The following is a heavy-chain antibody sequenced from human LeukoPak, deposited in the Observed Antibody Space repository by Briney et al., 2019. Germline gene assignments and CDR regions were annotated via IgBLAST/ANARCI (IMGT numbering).Heavy chain of an antibody. CDR2: INPSGGST. V-gene: IGHV1-46*01. Sequence: ASVKVSCTASGYTFTSYYMHWVRQAPGQGLEWMGIINPSGGSTSYAQKFQGRVTMTRDTSTSTVYMELSSLRSEDTAVYYCARDGDLRDYYDSSGHYYFDYWGQGTLVTVSS. CDR1: GYTFTSYY. J-gene: IGHJ4*02. CDR3: ARDGDLRDYYDSSGHYYFDY. D-gene: IGHD3-22*01.